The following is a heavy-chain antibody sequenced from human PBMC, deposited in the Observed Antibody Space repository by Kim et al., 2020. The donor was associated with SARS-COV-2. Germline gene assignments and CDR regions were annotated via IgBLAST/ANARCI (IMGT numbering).Heavy chain of an antibody. D-gene: IGHD1-26*01. J-gene: IGHJ6*03. CDR1: GYTLTELS. CDR3: AIGPVGATSYYYYMDV. Sequence: ASVKVSCKVSGYTLTELSMHWVRQAPGKGLEWMGGFDPEDGETIYAQEFQGRVTMTEDTSTDTAYMELSSLRSENTAVYYCAIGPVGATSYYYYMDVWGKGTPVTVSS. CDR2: FDPEDGET. V-gene: IGHV1-24*01.